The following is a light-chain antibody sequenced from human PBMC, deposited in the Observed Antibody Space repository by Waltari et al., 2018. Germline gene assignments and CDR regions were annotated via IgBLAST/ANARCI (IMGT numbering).Light chain of an antibody. CDR3: QQGYMTPRT. CDR2: ATS. J-gene: IGKJ1*01. V-gene: IGKV1-39*01. Sequence: DIQMTQSPSSLSASVGDRVTITCRASQSVRNFLNWYQQEPGKAPKLLIYATSSLQTGVPSRFSGSGSGTDFTLSISSQQPEDFAIYFCQQGYMTPRTFGQGTKVEIK. CDR1: QSVRNF.